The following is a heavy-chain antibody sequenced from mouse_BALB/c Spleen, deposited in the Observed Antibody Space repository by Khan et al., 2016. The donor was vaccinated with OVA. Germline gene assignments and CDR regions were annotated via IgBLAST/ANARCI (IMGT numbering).Heavy chain of an antibody. CDR1: GYTFTEYT. J-gene: IGHJ4*01. V-gene: IGHV1-18*01. CDR2: INPNSGGT. D-gene: IGHD2-1*01. CDR3: ARSMYYGNYDYAMDY. Sequence: VQLKQSGPELVKPGASVKISCKTSGYTFTEYTMHWVKQSHGKSLEWIGGINPNSGGTRYNQKFKGKATLTVDKSSSTAYMELRSLTSEDSAVYYCARSMYYGNYDYAMDYWGQGTSVTVSS.